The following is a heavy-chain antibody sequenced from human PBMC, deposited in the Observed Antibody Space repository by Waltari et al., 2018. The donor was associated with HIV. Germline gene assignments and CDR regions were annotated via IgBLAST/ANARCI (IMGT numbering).Heavy chain of an antibody. CDR2: ISSSSSTI. D-gene: IGHD6-6*01. V-gene: IGHV3-48*01. J-gene: IGHJ1*01. CDR1: GFTFSSYS. CDR3: ASFRSSSPDGYFQH. Sequence: EVQLVESGGGLVQPGGSLRLSCAASGFTFSSYSMNWVRQAPGKGLEWVSYISSSSSTIYYADSVKGRFTISRDNAKNSLYLQMNSLRAEDTAVYYCASFRSSSPDGYFQHWGQGTLVTVSS.